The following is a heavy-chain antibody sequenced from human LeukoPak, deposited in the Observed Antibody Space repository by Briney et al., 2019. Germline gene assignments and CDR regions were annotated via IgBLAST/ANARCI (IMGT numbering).Heavy chain of an antibody. CDR3: VRDRGIAAAGSLGDY. CDR2: IKQDGSEK. J-gene: IGHJ4*02. Sequence: GGSLRLSCAASGFTFSSYWMSWVRQAPGKGLEWVANIKQDGSEKYYVDSVKGRFTISRDNAKNSLYLQMNSLRAEDTAVYYCVRDRGIAAAGSLGDYWGQGTLVTVSS. CDR1: GFTFSSYW. D-gene: IGHD6-13*01. V-gene: IGHV3-7*01.